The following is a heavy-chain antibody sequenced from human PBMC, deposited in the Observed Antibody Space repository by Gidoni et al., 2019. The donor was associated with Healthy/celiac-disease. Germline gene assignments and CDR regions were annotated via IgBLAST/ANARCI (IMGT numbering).Heavy chain of an antibody. CDR2: IRSKAYGGTT. V-gene: IGHV3-49*05. CDR1: GFTFGDYA. CDR3: TRDSEYYGSGNTFDY. D-gene: IGHD3-10*01. J-gene: IGHJ4*02. Sequence: EVQLVESGGGLVKPGRSLRLSCTASGFTFGDYAMSWFRQAPGKGLEWVGFIRSKAYGGTTEYAASVKGRFTISRDDSKSIAYLQMNSLKTEDTAVYYCTRDSEYYGSGNTFDYWGQGTLVTVSS.